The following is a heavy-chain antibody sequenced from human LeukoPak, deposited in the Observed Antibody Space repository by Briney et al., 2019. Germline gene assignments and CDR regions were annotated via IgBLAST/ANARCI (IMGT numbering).Heavy chain of an antibody. Sequence: GGSLRLSCAASGFTFSSYGMHWVRQAPGKGLEWVAVIWYDGSNKYYADSVKGRFTISRDNSKNTLYLQMNSLRAEDTAVYYGAKEHCSSTSCYRGGYYFDYWGQGTLVTVSS. J-gene: IGHJ4*02. D-gene: IGHD2-2*02. CDR3: AKEHCSSTSCYRGGYYFDY. V-gene: IGHV3-33*06. CDR2: IWYDGSNK. CDR1: GFTFSSYG.